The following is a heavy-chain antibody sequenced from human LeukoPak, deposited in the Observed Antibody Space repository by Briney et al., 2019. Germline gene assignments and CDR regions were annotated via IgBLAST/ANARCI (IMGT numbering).Heavy chain of an antibody. CDR3: AEDGKKVTLTMIAVITYSGYMDV. CDR2: IRYDGSNK. CDR1: GFTFSSYG. D-gene: IGHD3-22*01. V-gene: IGHV3-30*02. J-gene: IGHJ6*03. Sequence: GGSLRLSCAASGFTFSSYGMHWVRQAPGKGLEWVAFIRYDGSNKYYADSVKGRFTISRDNSKNTLYLQMNRLRAEDTAVYYCAEDGKKVTLTMIAVITYSGYMDVWGKGTTVTFSS.